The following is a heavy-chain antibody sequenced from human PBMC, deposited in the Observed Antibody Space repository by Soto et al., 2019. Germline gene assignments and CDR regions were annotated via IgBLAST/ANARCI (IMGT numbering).Heavy chain of an antibody. J-gene: IGHJ5*02. Sequence: EVQLLESGGGLVQPGGSLRLSCAASGFTISTYAMSWVRQAPGKGLEWVSGISGSGHITYYADSVKGRFTISRDIAKNTLYLQMSSLRAEDTAVYHCAKTWPTTVTAWFWFDPWGQGTLVTVSS. CDR2: ISGSGHIT. V-gene: IGHV3-23*01. CDR3: AKTWPTTVTAWFWFDP. D-gene: IGHD4-17*01. CDR1: GFTISTYA.